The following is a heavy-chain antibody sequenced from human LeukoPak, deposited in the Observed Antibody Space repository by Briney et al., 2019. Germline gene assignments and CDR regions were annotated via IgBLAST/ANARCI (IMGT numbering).Heavy chain of an antibody. J-gene: IGHJ4*02. Sequence: PSETLSLTCTASGGSISSYYWSWLRQPAGKGLEWIGRIYTSGSTNYNPSLKSRVTMSVDTSKNQFSLKLSSVTAADTAVYYCAREVVRGVIIPYYFDYWGQGTLVTVSS. CDR2: IYTSGST. CDR3: AREVVRGVIIPYYFDY. V-gene: IGHV4-4*07. CDR1: GGSISSYY. D-gene: IGHD3-10*01.